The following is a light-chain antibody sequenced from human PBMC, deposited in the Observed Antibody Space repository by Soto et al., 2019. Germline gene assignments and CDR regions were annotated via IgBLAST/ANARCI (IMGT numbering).Light chain of an antibody. CDR3: QQYPSAPRT. CDR2: WAS. J-gene: IGKJ1*01. CDR1: HSLLDSSNRKDY. V-gene: IGKV4-1*01. Sequence: DYGMSASPGYMVVFLGERATLDCKSNHSLLDSSNRKDYLSWYQQKPVQPPRVIIYWASPREFGIPDRFCGGRPRADFTPTLCSLHAGDVAVYYCQQYPSAPRTVGQGTKVDIK.